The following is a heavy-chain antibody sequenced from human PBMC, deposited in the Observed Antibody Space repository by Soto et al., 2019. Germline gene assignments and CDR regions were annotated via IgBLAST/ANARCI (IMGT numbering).Heavy chain of an antibody. D-gene: IGHD1-26*01. CDR3: AIIHSGSFGFDV. Sequence: QVKLVESGGGVVQPGRSLRLSCAASGLTFNIYDIYWVRQAPGKGLAWVALISYDGSNKYYADSVKGRFTVSRDNSKNTLYLQMDSLRAEYTAVYYCAIIHSGSFGFDVWGQGTVVTFSS. V-gene: IGHV3-30*03. J-gene: IGHJ3*01. CDR1: GLTFNIYD. CDR2: ISYDGSNK.